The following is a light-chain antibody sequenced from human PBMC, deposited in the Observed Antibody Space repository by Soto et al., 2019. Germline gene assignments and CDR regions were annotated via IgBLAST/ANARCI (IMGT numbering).Light chain of an antibody. J-gene: IGKJ2*01. CDR2: GAS. V-gene: IGKV3-15*01. CDR1: QSINSE. CDR3: QQGHNWPLT. Sequence: EIVMTQSPATLSLSPGERAALSCRASQSINSELAWYQQKPGQPPRLLIYGASTRATGVPARFTGSESGSEFTLTISGLQSEDFAVYYCQQGHNWPLTFGQGTKVELK.